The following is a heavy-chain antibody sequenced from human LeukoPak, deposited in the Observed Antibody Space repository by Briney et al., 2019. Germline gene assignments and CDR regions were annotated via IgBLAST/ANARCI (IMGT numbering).Heavy chain of an antibody. D-gene: IGHD6-19*01. Sequence: SVKVSCKASGGTFSSYAISWVRQAPGQGLEWMGGIIPIFGTANYAQKFQGRVTMTTDTSTSTAYMELRSLRSDDTAVYYCARDFKQWLATTNYYGMDVWGQGTTVTVSS. J-gene: IGHJ6*02. CDR3: ARDFKQWLATTNYYGMDV. CDR2: IIPIFGTA. CDR1: GGTFSSYA. V-gene: IGHV1-69*05.